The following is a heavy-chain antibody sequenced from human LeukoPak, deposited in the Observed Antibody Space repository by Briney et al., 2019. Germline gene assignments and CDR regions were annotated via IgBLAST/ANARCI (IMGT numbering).Heavy chain of an antibody. Sequence: GGSLRLSCAASGFTFSSYAMHWVRQAPGKGLEWVAVISYDGSNKYYADSVKGRFTISRDNSKNTLYLQMNSLRAEDTAVYYCARDSSVAATHYYYYGMDVWGQGTTVTVSS. CDR3: ARDSSVAATHYYYYGMDV. CDR2: ISYDGSNK. D-gene: IGHD2-15*01. V-gene: IGHV3-30-3*01. J-gene: IGHJ6*02. CDR1: GFTFSSYA.